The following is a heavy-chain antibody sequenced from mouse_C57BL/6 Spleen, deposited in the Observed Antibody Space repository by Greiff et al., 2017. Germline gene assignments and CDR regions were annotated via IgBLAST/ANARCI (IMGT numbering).Heavy chain of an antibody. CDR3: AIPITTVVAPYWYFDV. J-gene: IGHJ1*03. CDR1: GYTFTSYW. V-gene: IGHV1-59*01. D-gene: IGHD1-1*01. CDR2: IDPSDSYT. Sequence: VQLQQPGAELVRPGTSVKLSCKASGYTFTSYWMHWVKQRPGQGLEWIGVIDPSDSYTNYNQKFKGKATLTVATSSSTAYTQLSNLTSENSAVYYCAIPITTVVAPYWYFDVWGTGTTVTVSS.